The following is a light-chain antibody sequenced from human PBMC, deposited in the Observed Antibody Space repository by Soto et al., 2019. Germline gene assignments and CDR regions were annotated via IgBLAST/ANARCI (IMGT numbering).Light chain of an antibody. J-gene: IGKJ1*01. CDR1: ESINSC. V-gene: IGKV1-5*03. CDR2: KAS. Sequence: DIQMTQSPSTLSASVGDRVTITCRASESINSCLAWYQQKPGKAPKLLIYKASNLESGVPSRFSGSGSGTEFTLTITSLQPGDFATYYCQQYQSYSQFGQGTKVDIK. CDR3: QQYQSYSQ.